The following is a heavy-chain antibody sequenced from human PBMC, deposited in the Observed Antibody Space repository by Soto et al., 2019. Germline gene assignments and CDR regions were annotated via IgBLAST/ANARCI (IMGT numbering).Heavy chain of an antibody. D-gene: IGHD3-22*01. CDR2: IDWDDDK. J-gene: IGHJ3*02. CDR1: GFSLSTSGMC. Sequence: SGPTLVNPTQTLTLTCTFSGFSLSTSGMCVSWIRQPPGKALEWLALIDWDDDKYYSTSLKTRLTISKDTSKNQVVLTMTNMDPVDTATYYCARTPRPPFYDSSGYYVNPFDIWGQGTMVTVSS. V-gene: IGHV2-70*01. CDR3: ARTPRPPFYDSSGYYVNPFDI.